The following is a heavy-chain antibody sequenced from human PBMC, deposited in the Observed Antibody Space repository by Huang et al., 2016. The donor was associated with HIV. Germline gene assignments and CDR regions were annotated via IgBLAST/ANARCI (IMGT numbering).Heavy chain of an antibody. CDR3: ARQDTSGWYADPYYFDY. CDR2: IYYGGST. V-gene: IGHV4-39*01. J-gene: IGHJ4*02. Sequence: QLQLQESGPGLVKPSETLSLTCTVSGVSISTSGCYWGWIRQPPGKGLEWIGSIYYGGSTPSNPALRSRVTISVDTSKSQCSLKLSSVTAADTAVYYCARQDTSGWYADPYYFDYWGQGTLVTVSS. CDR1: GVSISTSGCY. D-gene: IGHD6-19*01.